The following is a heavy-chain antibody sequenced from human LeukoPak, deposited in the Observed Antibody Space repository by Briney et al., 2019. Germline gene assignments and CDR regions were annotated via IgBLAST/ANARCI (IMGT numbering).Heavy chain of an antibody. CDR3: AELGITMIGGV. CDR1: GFTFDDYA. Sequence: GGSLRLSCEASGFTFDDYAMHWVRQAPGKGLEWVSGISWNSGSIGYADSVKGRFTISRDNAKNSLYLQMNSLRAEDTAVYYCAELGITMIGGVWGKGTTVTISS. J-gene: IGHJ6*04. D-gene: IGHD3-10*02. V-gene: IGHV3-9*01. CDR2: ISWNSGSI.